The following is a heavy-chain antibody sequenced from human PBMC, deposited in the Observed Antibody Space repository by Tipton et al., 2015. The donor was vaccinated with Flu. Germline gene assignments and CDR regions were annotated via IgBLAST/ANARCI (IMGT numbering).Heavy chain of an antibody. CDR2: IYHSGST. Sequence: GLVKPSEPLSVSCTVSGVSISRYYWSWIRQPPGKGLEWIGYIYHSGSTNYNPSLKSRVTISVDTSKNQFSLKLSSVTAADTAVYYCARGELGIIPFDYWGQGTLVTVSS. D-gene: IGHD3-16*01. CDR1: GVSISRYY. V-gene: IGHV4-59*01. J-gene: IGHJ4*02. CDR3: ARGELGIIPFDY.